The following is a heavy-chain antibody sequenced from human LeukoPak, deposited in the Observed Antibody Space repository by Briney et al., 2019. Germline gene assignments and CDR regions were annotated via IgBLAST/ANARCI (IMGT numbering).Heavy chain of an antibody. V-gene: IGHV5-51*01. Sequence: GESLKISCKGSGYSFTSYWIGWVRQMPGKGLEWMGIIYPGDSDTRYSPSFQGQVTISADKSISTAYLQWSSLKASDTAMYYYARLGYYYDSSGYSDSWGDYWGQGTLVTVSS. CDR3: ARLGYYYDSSGYSDSWGDY. CDR2: IYPGDSDT. CDR1: GYSFTSYW. J-gene: IGHJ4*02. D-gene: IGHD3-22*01.